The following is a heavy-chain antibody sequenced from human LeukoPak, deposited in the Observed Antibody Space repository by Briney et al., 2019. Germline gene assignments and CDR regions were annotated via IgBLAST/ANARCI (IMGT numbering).Heavy chain of an antibody. CDR1: GDTFSRYA. CDR2: IIPILGTT. Sequence: ASVRVSCKTSGDTFSRYAFSWVRQAPGQGLEWMGGIIPILGTTNYAQKLQDRVTITADKSTSTVYMELASLRSEDTAFYYCARSGMITFGGISVIPGAGASDAFDLWGQGTMVTVSS. CDR3: ARSGMITFGGISVIPGAGASDAFDL. D-gene: IGHD3-16*02. V-gene: IGHV1-69*10. J-gene: IGHJ3*01.